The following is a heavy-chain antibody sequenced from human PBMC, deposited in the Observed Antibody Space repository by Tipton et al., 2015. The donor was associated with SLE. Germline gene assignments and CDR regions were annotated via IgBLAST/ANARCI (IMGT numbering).Heavy chain of an antibody. V-gene: IGHV4-38-2*02. CDR1: GYSISIDYY. CDR2: IYHSGST. CDR3: VREGIAAAVGYYYYMDV. D-gene: IGHD6-13*01. Sequence: TLSLTCAVSGYSISIDYYWGWNRQPPGKGLEWIGSIYHSGSTYYNPSLKSRVTILIDTSKNQFSLKLSSVTAADTAVYYCVREGIAAAVGYYYYMDVWGKGTTVTVS. J-gene: IGHJ6*03.